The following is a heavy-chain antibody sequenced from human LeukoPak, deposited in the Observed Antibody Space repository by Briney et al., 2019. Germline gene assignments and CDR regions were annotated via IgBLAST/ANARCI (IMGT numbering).Heavy chain of an antibody. CDR2: IKGDGSEI. CDR1: GFTFTNYW. Sequence: GGSLRLSCAASGFTFTNYWMSWVRQAPGKGLEWVANIKGDGSEIYYVDSVKGRFSISRDNAKNSLYLQMNSLRAEDTAVYYRARDGSSFDYWGQGALVTVSS. V-gene: IGHV3-7*01. D-gene: IGHD2-15*01. J-gene: IGHJ4*02. CDR3: ARDGSSFDY.